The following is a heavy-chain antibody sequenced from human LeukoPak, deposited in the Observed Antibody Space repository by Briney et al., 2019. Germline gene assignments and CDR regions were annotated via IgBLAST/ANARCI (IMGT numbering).Heavy chain of an antibody. Sequence: ASVKVSCKASGGTFSSYAISWVRQAPGQGLEWMGRIIPIFGIANYAQKFQGRVTIPADKSTSTAYMELSSLRSEDTAVYYCARVGYYDSSGFEFDYWGQGTLVTVSS. D-gene: IGHD3-22*01. CDR1: GGTFSSYA. CDR2: IIPIFGIA. V-gene: IGHV1-69*04. CDR3: ARVGYYDSSGFEFDY. J-gene: IGHJ4*02.